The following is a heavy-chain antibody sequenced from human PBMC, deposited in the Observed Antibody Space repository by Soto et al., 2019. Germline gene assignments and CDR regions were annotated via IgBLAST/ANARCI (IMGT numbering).Heavy chain of an antibody. D-gene: IGHD6-13*01. CDR3: ARDSVLAPPDRPIRYYYYYGMDV. CDR2: ISYDGSDK. Sequence: QVLLEESGGGVVQPGRSLRLSCAASGFTFSRYGMHWVRQAPGKGLEWVALISYDGSDKYYADSVKGRFTISRDNSKNTLDLQMNSMSTADTALYYCARDSVLAPPDRPIRYYYYYGMDVWGQGTTVTVSS. CDR1: GFTFSRYG. J-gene: IGHJ6*02. V-gene: IGHV3-30-3*01.